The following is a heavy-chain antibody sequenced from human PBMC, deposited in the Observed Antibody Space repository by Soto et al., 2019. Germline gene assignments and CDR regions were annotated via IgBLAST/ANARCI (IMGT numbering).Heavy chain of an antibody. V-gene: IGHV3-33*01. D-gene: IGHD2-15*01. CDR3: ARLHCSAASCYSVGAFDI. J-gene: IGHJ3*02. CDR1: GFTFSSYG. Sequence: QPGGSLRLSCAASGFTFSSYGMHWVRQAPGKGLEWVALIWFDGSDKYYTESVKGRFTISRDNSKSTLYLQMNSLRAEDTVVYYCARLHCSAASCYSVGAFDIRGQGTMVTVSS. CDR2: IWFDGSDK.